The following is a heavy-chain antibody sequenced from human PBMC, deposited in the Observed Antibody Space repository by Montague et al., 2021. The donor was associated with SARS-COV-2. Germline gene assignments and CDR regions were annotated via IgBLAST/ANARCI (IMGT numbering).Heavy chain of an antibody. V-gene: IGHV4-34*01. CDR3: ARGPVGVAARRGYYFDQ. Sequence: SETLSLTCAVSGESLSGDHWSWIRQPPGKGLEWIGEVNHSGHTNYNVSLKSRVTMSVDTSKSQFSLKVRSVTAADTAVYYCARGPVGVAARRGYYFDQWGQGTLVTVSS. CDR1: GESLSGDH. J-gene: IGHJ4*02. CDR2: VNHSGHT. D-gene: IGHD6-6*01.